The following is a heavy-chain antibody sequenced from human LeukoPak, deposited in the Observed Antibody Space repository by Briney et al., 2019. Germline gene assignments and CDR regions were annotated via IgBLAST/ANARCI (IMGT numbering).Heavy chain of an antibody. V-gene: IGHV4-61*02. Sequence: SQTLSLTCTVSGGSISSGSYYWRWIRQPAGKGLEWIGRIYTSGSTNYNPSLKSRVTISVDTSKNQFSLKLSSVTAADTAVYYCARDRGYYYDSSGYYFDYWGQGTLVTVSS. CDR3: ARDRGYYYDSSGYYFDY. D-gene: IGHD3-22*01. CDR1: GGSISSGSYY. J-gene: IGHJ4*02. CDR2: IYTSGST.